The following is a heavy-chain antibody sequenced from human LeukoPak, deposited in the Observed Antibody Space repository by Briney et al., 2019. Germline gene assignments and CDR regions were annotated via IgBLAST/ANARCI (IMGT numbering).Heavy chain of an antibody. Sequence: PGGALRLSCAASVFTVSNNYMSGVRQAPGKGVEWVSISYSDSNTNYADSVKGRFPISRETSQNTLSLQMNSLRAEDTAVYYCVRKNRDFNAAFDIWGQGTVVTVSS. J-gene: IGHJ3*02. CDR1: VFTVSNNY. CDR2: SYSDSNT. D-gene: IGHD1-14*01. V-gene: IGHV3-53*01. CDR3: VRKNRDFNAAFDI.